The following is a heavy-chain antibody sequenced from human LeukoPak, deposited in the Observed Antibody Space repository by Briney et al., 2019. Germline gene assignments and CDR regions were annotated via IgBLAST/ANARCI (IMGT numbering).Heavy chain of an antibody. CDR2: INHSGST. J-gene: IGHJ6*03. CDR1: GGSFSGYY. V-gene: IGHV4-34*01. Sequence: PSETLSLTCAVYGGSFSGYYWSWIRQPPGQGLEWIGEINHSGSTNYNPSLQRRVTISVDTSNNQFSLKLSSVTAADTAVYYCASGGTYYYYYMDVWGQGTTVTVSS. D-gene: IGHD3/OR15-3a*01. CDR3: ASGGTYYYYYMDV.